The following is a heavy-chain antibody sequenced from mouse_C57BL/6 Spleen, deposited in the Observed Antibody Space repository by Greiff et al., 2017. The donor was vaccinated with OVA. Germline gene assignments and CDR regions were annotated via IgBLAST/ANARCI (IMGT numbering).Heavy chain of an antibody. V-gene: IGHV1-18*01. CDR2: INPNNGGT. D-gene: IGHD1-1*01. CDR3: ARFYYGSSSWYFDY. J-gene: IGHJ2*01. Sequence: VQLKQSGPELVKPGASVKIPCKASGYTFTDYNMDWVKQSHGKSLEWIGDINPNNGGTIYNQKFKGKATLTVDKSSSTAYMELRSLTSEDTAVYYCARFYYGSSSWYFDYWGQGTTLTVSS. CDR1: GYTFTDYN.